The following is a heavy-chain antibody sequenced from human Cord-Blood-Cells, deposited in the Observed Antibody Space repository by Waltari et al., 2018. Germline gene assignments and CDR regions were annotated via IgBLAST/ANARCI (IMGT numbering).Heavy chain of an antibody. Sequence: QVPLVQSGAEVMKPGASVKVSCTASGSTFTSYDINWVRQSTGQGLEWMGWMNPNSGNTGYAQKFQGRVTMTRNTSISTAYMELSSLRSEDTAVYYCARWGYSSSWYYYYGMDVWGQGTTVTVSS. CDR2: MNPNSGNT. V-gene: IGHV1-8*01. D-gene: IGHD6-13*01. J-gene: IGHJ6*02. CDR3: ARWGYSSSWYYYYGMDV. CDR1: GSTFTSYD.